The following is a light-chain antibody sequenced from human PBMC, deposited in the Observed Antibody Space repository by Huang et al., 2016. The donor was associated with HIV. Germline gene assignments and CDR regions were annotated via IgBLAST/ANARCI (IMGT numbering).Light chain of an antibody. CDR1: QGIRTS. CDR3: QQYYSTPT. CDR2: GAS. J-gene: IGKJ5*01. Sequence: DIQLTQSPSSLSASLGDSVTITCRARQGIRTSLAWYQQKLGTAPKILVHGASRVEGGVPSMFSGSGSGTDFSLTISTLQAEDFATYFCQQYYSTPTFGQGTRLEIK. V-gene: IGKV1-NL1*01.